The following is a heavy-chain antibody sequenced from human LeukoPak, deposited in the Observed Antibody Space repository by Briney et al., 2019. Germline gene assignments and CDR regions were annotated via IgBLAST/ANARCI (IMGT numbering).Heavy chain of an antibody. Sequence: GGSLRFSCAPSGFTFSRHGMRWVRQAPGKGLEWVAIISNDGSRKYYGHSVEGRFTISRDNSKNTLYLQMDSLRAEDTAVYYCARDRAWNYFDYWGQGTLVTVSS. CDR2: ISNDGSRK. V-gene: IGHV3-30*03. CDR3: ARDRAWNYFDY. CDR1: GFTFSRHG. D-gene: IGHD3-3*01. J-gene: IGHJ4*02.